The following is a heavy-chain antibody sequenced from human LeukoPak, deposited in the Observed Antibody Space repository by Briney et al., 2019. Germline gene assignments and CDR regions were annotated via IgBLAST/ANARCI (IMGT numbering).Heavy chain of an antibody. CDR1: GFTFSSYL. CDR2: ISYAGSNK. D-gene: IGHD1-26*01. Sequence: GGSLRLSCAASGFTFSSYLIHWVRQAPGKGLEWVALISYAGSNKYYADSVKGRFTISRDNSKNTLYLQMNSLRAEDTAVYYCARGSENYFLMDVRGKGTTVTVSS. J-gene: IGHJ6*03. V-gene: IGHV3-30*04. CDR3: ARGSENYFLMDV.